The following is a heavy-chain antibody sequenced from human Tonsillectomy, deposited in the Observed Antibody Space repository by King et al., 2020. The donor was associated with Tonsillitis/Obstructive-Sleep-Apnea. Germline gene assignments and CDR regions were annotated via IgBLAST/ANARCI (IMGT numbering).Heavy chain of an antibody. CDR3: ARDWENYSDGSGSYFDL. CDR2: IWYDGSNK. J-gene: IGHJ2*01. V-gene: IGHV3-33*01. Sequence: VQLVESGGGVVQPGRSLRLSCAASGFTFSSYGMHWVRQAPGKGLEWVAVIWYDGSNKYYADSVRGRFTISRDKPKNTLYLQMNSLRAEDTAVDFCARDWENYSDGSGSYFDLWGRGTLVTVSS. CDR1: GFTFSSYG. D-gene: IGHD5-18*01.